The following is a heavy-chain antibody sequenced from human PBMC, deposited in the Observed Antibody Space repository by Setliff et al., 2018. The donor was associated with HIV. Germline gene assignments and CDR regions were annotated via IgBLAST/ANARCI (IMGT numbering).Heavy chain of an antibody. CDR3: TRGRTDTAMAHDY. Sequence: SETLSLTCTVSGGSISSHYWSWIRQPPGKGLEWIGYIYYTGSTYYNSSLESRVTMSVDTSKNQFSLKLKFVTAADTAIYYCTRGRTDTAMAHDYWGQGTPVTVSS. J-gene: IGHJ4*02. CDR1: GGSISSHY. D-gene: IGHD5-18*01. V-gene: IGHV4-59*11. CDR2: IYYTGST.